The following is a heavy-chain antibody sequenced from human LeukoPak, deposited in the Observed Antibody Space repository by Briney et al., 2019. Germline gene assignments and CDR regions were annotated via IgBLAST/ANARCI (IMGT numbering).Heavy chain of an antibody. Sequence: PSQTLSLTCTVSGGSISSGSYYWSWIRQPAGKGLEWIGYIYYSGSTNYNPSLKSRVTISVDTSKNQFSLKLSSVTAADTAVYYCARHKAITGGDAFDVWGQGTMVTVSS. V-gene: IGHV4-61*09. D-gene: IGHD7-27*01. CDR2: IYYSGST. CDR1: GGSISSGSYY. CDR3: ARHKAITGGDAFDV. J-gene: IGHJ3*01.